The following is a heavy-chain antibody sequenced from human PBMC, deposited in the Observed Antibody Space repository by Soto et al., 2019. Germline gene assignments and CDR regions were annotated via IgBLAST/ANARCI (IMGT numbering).Heavy chain of an antibody. D-gene: IGHD6-19*01. J-gene: IGHJ4*02. CDR3: ARGLGIRKQWQVRGFDY. CDR1: GFTFSSYD. Sequence: GGSLRLSCAASGFTFSSYDMHWVRQAPGKGLEWVSAIGTAGDTYYPGSVKGRFTISRENAKNSLYLQMNSLRAGDTAVYYCARGLGIRKQWQVRGFDYWGQGTMVTVSS. V-gene: IGHV3-13*01. CDR2: IGTAGDT.